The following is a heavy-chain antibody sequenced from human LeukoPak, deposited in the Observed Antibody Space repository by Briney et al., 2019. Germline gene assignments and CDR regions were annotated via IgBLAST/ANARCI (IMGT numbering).Heavy chain of an antibody. V-gene: IGHV4-59*01. Sequence: NPSETLSLTCTVSGDSMSNYFWSWLRQPPGKGLEWIGYIFYSGSTNYSPSLKSRVTISVDTSKNQFSLKVSSVTAADTAVYYCARGKRLDYWGQGTLVTVSS. J-gene: IGHJ4*02. CDR3: ARGKRLDY. CDR1: GDSMSNYF. CDR2: IFYSGST.